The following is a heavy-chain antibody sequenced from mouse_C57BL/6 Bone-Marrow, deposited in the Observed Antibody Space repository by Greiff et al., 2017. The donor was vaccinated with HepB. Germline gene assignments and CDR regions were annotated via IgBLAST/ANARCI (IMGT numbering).Heavy chain of an antibody. CDR3: ARMVRYAMDY. J-gene: IGHJ4*01. CDR1: GYTFTNYW. CDR2: IYPGGGYT. D-gene: IGHD2-2*01. V-gene: IGHV1-63*01. Sequence: QVQLKESGAELVRPGPSVKMSCKASGYTFTNYWIGWAKQRPGHGLEWIGDIYPGGGYTNYNEKFKGKATLTADKSSSTAYMQFSSLTSEDSAIYYCARMVRYAMDYWGQGTSVTVSS.